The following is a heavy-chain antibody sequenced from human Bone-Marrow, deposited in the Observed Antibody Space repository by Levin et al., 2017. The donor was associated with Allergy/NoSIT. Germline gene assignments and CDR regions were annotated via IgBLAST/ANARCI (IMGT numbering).Heavy chain of an antibody. CDR2: IFFSGNT. J-gene: IGHJ6*03. CDR1: GSSISSYF. V-gene: IGHV4-59*01. Sequence: GSLRLSCTVSGSSISSYFWSWIRQTPGKGLEWIGYIFFSGNTNYNPSFKSRVTISLDTSKNQFSLRLSSVTAADSAVYYCARTMAPQYYYMDVWGKGTTVTVSS. CDR3: ARTMAPQYYYMDV. D-gene: IGHD1-14*01.